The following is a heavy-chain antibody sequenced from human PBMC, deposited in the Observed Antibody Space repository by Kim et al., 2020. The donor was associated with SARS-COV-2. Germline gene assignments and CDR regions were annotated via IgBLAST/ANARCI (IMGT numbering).Heavy chain of an antibody. J-gene: IGHJ4*02. V-gene: IGHV3-15*01. D-gene: IGHD1-26*01. CDR3: TTNRVSGSFPSYFDY. Sequence: APVKGRFTISRDDSKNTLYLQMNSLKTEDTAVYYCTTNRVSGSFPSYFDYWGQGTLVTVSS.